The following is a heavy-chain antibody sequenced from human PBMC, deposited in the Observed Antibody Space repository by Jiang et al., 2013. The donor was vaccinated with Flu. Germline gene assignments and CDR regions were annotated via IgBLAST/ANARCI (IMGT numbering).Heavy chain of an antibody. CDR1: GGSFGGYY. CDR2: INHGGST. V-gene: IGHV4-34*01. J-gene: IGHJ4*02. D-gene: IGHD2-2*01. Sequence: LLKPSETLSLTCAVYGGSFGGYYWTWIRQPPGKGLEWIGEINHGGSTNYNPSLKSRVTISMDTSKNQFSLKPSSLTAADTAVYYCARDTICTSASCSYFDSWGQGTLATVSS. CDR3: ARDTICTSASCSYFDS.